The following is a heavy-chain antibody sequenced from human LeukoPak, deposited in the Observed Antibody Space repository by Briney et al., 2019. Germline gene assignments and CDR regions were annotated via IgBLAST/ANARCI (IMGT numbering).Heavy chain of an antibody. CDR3: ARASLGYFDWFFDY. Sequence: GSSVTVSCKASGGTFSIYAISWVRQAPGQGLEWMGRIIPIFGTANYAQKFQGRVTITADKSTSTAYMELSSLRSEDTAVYYCARASLGYFDWFFDYWGQGTLVTVSS. CDR1: GGTFSIYA. V-gene: IGHV1-69*06. CDR2: IIPIFGTA. D-gene: IGHD3-9*01. J-gene: IGHJ4*02.